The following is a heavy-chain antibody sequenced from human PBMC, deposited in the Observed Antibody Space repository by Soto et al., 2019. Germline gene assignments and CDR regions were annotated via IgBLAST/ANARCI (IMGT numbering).Heavy chain of an antibody. CDR2: IYYSGST. V-gene: IGHV4-31*03. J-gene: IGHJ3*02. Sequence: PSETLSLTCTVSGGSISSGGYYWSWIRQHPGKGLEWIGYIYYSGSTYYNPSLKSRVTISVDTSKNQFSLKLSSVTAADTAVYYCARVIYEVVAPLWAFDIWGQGTMVTVSS. CDR3: ARVIYEVVAPLWAFDI. CDR1: GGSISSGGYY. D-gene: IGHD2-15*01.